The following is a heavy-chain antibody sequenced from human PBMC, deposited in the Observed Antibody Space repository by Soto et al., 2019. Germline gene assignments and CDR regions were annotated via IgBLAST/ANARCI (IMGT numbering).Heavy chain of an antibody. V-gene: IGHV3-21*01. J-gene: IGHJ4*02. CDR1: GFTFSSYT. CDR2: ISGSSSYI. CDR3: ARALRSGSYPLDS. D-gene: IGHD3-3*01. Sequence: GGSLRLSCAASGFTFSSYTMNWVRQAPGKGLEWVSSISGSSSYIYYADSVKGRFTISRDNAKNSLYLQMNSLRAEDTAVYYWARALRSGSYPLDSRGPGTPVT.